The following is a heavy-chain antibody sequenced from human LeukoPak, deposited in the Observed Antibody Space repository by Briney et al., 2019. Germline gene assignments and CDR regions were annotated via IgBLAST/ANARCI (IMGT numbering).Heavy chain of an antibody. CDR1: GFTFSSYG. CDR3: AKVGGGWLSSPFDY. D-gene: IGHD3-22*01. CDR2: ISYDGSNK. Sequence: PGGSLRLSCAASGFTFSSYGMPWVRQAPGKGLEWVAVISYDGSNKYYADSVKGRFTISRDNSKNTLYLQMNSLRAEDTAVYYCAKVGGGWLSSPFDYWGQGTLVTVSS. J-gene: IGHJ4*02. V-gene: IGHV3-30*18.